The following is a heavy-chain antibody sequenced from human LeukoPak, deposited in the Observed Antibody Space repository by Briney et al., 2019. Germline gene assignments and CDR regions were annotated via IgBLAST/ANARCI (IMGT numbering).Heavy chain of an antibody. CDR1: GFTFSSYW. Sequence: GGSLRLSCAASGFTFSSYWMSWVRQAPGKGLEWVANIKQDGSEKYYVDSEKGRFTISRDNAKNSLYLQMNSLRAEDTAVYYCARGWKYASGYRVTELGSGYSDYWGQGTLVTVSS. CDR3: ARGWKYASGYRVTELGSGYSDY. CDR2: IKQDGSEK. D-gene: IGHD3-9*01. V-gene: IGHV3-7*01. J-gene: IGHJ4*02.